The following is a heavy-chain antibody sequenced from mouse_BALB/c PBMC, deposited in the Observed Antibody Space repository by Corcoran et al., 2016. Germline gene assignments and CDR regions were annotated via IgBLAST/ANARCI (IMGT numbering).Heavy chain of an antibody. Sequence: QIQLVQSGPELKKPGETVKISCKASGYTFTNYGMNWVKQAPGKGLKWMGWINTYTGEQTYADDFKGRFAFSLETSASTAYLQINNLKNEDTATYFCTITTEVADYYAMDYWGQGTSVTVSS. CDR1: GYTFTNYG. J-gene: IGHJ4*01. CDR3: TITTEVADYYAMDY. CDR2: INTYTGEQ. D-gene: IGHD1-1*01. V-gene: IGHV9-3-1*01.